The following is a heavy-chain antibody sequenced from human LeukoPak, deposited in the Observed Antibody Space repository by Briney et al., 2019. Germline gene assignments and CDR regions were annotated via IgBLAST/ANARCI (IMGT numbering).Heavy chain of an antibody. J-gene: IGHJ6*03. CDR3: AKDILSSTSGYMDV. CDR1: GFTFDDYA. D-gene: IGHD6-13*01. V-gene: IGHV3-9*01. Sequence: PGGSLGLSCVASGFTFDDYAMHWVRQAPGKGLEWVSGISWNSGSIGYADSVKGRFTISRDNAKNSLYLQMNSLRAEDTALYYCAKDILSSTSGYMDVWGKGTTVTVSS. CDR2: ISWNSGSI.